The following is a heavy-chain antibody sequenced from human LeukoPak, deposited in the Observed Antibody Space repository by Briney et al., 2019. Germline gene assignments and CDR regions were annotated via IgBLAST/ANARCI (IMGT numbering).Heavy chain of an antibody. CDR2: IYYSGST. D-gene: IGHD3-10*01. Sequence: SETLSLTCAVYGGSFSGYYWSWIRQPPGKGLEWIGSIYYSGSTYYNPSLKSRVTISVDTSKNQFSLKLSSVTAADTAVYYCARVLRLNYYGSGSLDYWGQGTLVTVSS. J-gene: IGHJ4*02. CDR3: ARVLRLNYYGSGSLDY. V-gene: IGHV4-34*01. CDR1: GGSFSGYY.